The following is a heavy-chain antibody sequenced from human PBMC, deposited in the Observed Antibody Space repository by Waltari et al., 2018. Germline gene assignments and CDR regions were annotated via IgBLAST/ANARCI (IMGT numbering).Heavy chain of an antibody. CDR2: IIPIFGTA. D-gene: IGHD5-18*01. CDR3: ARVRRGYSYGYSAFDI. V-gene: IGHV1-69*01. J-gene: IGHJ3*02. CDR1: GGTFSSYA. Sequence: QVQLVQSGAEVKKPGSSVKVSCKASGGTFSSYAIRWVRQAPGQGLEWMGGIIPIFGTANYAQKFQGRVTITADESTSTAYMELSSLRSEDTAVYYCARVRRGYSYGYSAFDIWGQGTMVTVSS.